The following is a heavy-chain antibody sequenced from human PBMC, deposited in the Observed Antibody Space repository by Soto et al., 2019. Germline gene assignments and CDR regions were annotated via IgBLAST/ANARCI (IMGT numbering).Heavy chain of an antibody. J-gene: IGHJ4*02. CDR1: GGSISIYY. CDR3: ASAPYGDYSFDY. Sequence: SETLSLTCTVSGGSISIYYWSWIRQPPGKGLEWIGYIYYSGSTNYNPSLKSRVTISVDTSKNQFSLKLSSVTAADTAVYYCASAPYGDYSFDYWGQGTLVTVSS. D-gene: IGHD4-17*01. CDR2: IYYSGST. V-gene: IGHV4-59*01.